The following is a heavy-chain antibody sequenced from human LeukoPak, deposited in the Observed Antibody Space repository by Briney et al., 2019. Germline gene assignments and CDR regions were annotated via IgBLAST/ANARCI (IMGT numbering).Heavy chain of an antibody. CDR3: SRKRWFGELFLFDY. V-gene: IGHV4-38-2*01. Sequence: PSETLSLTCAVSGYSISSGYYWGWIRQPPGKGLEWIGSIYHSGSTYYNPSLKSRVTISVDTSKNQFSLKLSSVTAADTAVYYRSRKRWFGELFLFDYWGQGTLVTVSS. CDR2: IYHSGST. J-gene: IGHJ4*02. D-gene: IGHD3-10*01. CDR1: GYSISSGYY.